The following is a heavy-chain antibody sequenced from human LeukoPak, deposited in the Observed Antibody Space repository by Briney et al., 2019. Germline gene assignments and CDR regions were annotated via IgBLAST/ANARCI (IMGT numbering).Heavy chain of an antibody. Sequence: GGSLRLSCAASGFTFSSYSMNWVRQAPGKGLEWVSSISSSSSYIYYADSVKGRFTISRDNAKNSLYLQMNSLRAEDTAVYYCARGWSDSGPFDYWGQGTLVTVSS. CDR3: ARGWSDSGPFDY. CDR1: GFTFSSYS. D-gene: IGHD3-10*01. J-gene: IGHJ4*02. CDR2: ISSSSSYI. V-gene: IGHV3-21*01.